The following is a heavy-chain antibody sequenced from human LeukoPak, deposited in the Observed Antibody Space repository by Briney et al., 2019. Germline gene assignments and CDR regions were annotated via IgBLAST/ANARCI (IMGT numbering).Heavy chain of an antibody. V-gene: IGHV1-2*06. CDR3: ASGIAARYYYMDV. CDR1: GGTFSSYA. CDR2: INPNSGGT. Sequence: ASVKVSCKASGGTFSSYAISWVRQAPGQGLEWMGRINPNSGGTNYAQKFQGRVTMTRDTSISTAYMELSRLRSDDTAVYYCASGIAARYYYMDVWGKGTTVTVSS. J-gene: IGHJ6*03. D-gene: IGHD6-6*01.